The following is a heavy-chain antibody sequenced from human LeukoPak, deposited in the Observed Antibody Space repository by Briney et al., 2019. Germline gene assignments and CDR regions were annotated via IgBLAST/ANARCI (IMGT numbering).Heavy chain of an antibody. Sequence: SETLSLTCTVSGGSISSYYWSWIRQPPGKGLEWIGYIYYSGSTNYNPSLKSRVTISVDTSKNQFSLKLSSVTAADTAVYYCARGVYDDLYYFDFWGQGTLLTVSS. D-gene: IGHD3-3*01. J-gene: IGHJ4*02. CDR1: GGSISSYY. V-gene: IGHV4-59*01. CDR2: IYYSGST. CDR3: ARGVYDDLYYFDF.